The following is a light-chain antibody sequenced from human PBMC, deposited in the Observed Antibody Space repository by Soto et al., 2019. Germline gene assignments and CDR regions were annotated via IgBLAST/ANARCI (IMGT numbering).Light chain of an antibody. CDR3: FSPVRNSHF. CDR2: EGN. V-gene: IGLV2-23*01. CDR1: STDLGSFNL. Sequence: QSVLIQPASVSGSPGQSITVSCTGSSTDLGSFNLVSWYQQHPGKAPKLIFYEGNRRPAGVSPRFSASKSGNTAYLTISGLQAEDEADYYCFSPVRNSHFVGTGTKVTV. J-gene: IGLJ1*01.